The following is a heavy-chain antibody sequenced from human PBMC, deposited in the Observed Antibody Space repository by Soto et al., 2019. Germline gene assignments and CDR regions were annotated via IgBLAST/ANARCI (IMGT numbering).Heavy chain of an antibody. V-gene: IGHV1-3*01. Sequence: ASVKVSCKGSGYTFASYAMHWVRQAPGQRLEWMGWINAGNGNTKYSQKFQGRVTITRDTSASTAYMELSSLRSEDTAVYYCARVLYGQLLFDYWGQGTLVTVSS. D-gene: IGHD3-10*01. CDR1: GYTFASYA. CDR3: ARVLYGQLLFDY. J-gene: IGHJ4*02. CDR2: INAGNGNT.